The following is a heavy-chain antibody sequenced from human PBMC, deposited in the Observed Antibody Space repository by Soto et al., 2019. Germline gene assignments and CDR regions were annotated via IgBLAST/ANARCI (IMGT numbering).Heavy chain of an antibody. V-gene: IGHV4-59*01. Sequence: QVQLQESGPGLVKPSETLSLTCTVSGGSISSYYWSWIRQPPGKGLEWIGYIYYSGSTNYNPSLKRRVTISVDTSKNQFSLKLSSVTAADTAVYYCARDQGSGCVDYWGQGTLVTVSS. CDR2: IYYSGST. CDR3: ARDQGSGCVDY. CDR1: GGSISSYY. J-gene: IGHJ4*02. D-gene: IGHD3-10*01.